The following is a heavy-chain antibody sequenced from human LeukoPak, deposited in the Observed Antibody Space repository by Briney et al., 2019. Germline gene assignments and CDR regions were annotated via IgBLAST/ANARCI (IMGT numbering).Heavy chain of an antibody. CDR1: GFTFSSYD. Sequence: GGSLRLSCAASGFTFSSYDMHWVRQPTGKGLEWVSGIGTAGDTYYLDSVKGRFTISRENAKNSLYLQMNSLRAGDTAVYYCARGGDLGAGWFDLWGRGNLVSVSS. D-gene: IGHD4-17*01. J-gene: IGHJ2*01. V-gene: IGHV3-13*01. CDR3: ARGGDLGAGWFDL. CDR2: IGTAGDT.